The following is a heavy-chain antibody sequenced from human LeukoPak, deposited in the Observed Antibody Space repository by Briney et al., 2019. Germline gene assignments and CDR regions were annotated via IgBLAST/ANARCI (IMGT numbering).Heavy chain of an antibody. Sequence: GASVKVSCKASGYTFTSYDINWVRQATGQGLEWMGWMNPNSGNTGYAQKFQGRVTITRNTSISTAYMELNSLKSEDTAVYYCVRVWRFGENWGQGTLVTVSS. CDR2: MNPNSGNT. CDR1: GYTFTSYD. D-gene: IGHD3-10*01. J-gene: IGHJ4*02. V-gene: IGHV1-8*01. CDR3: VRVWRFGEN.